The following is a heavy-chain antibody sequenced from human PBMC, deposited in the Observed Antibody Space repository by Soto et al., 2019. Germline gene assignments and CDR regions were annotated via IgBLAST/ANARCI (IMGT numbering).Heavy chain of an antibody. CDR3: AKDSWAIFGVPAGEYYAMDV. CDR2: ISGSGGTT. Sequence: EVQLLESGGAPVQSGGSLRLSCVASGFTFENYAMSWVRQAPGKGLEWVSAISGSGGTTYYSDSVKGRFTISRDNSKNTVYLQMNDLRVEEAAEYFCAKDSWAIFGVPAGEYYAMDVWGQGTTVTVSS. CDR1: GFTFENYA. D-gene: IGHD3-3*01. J-gene: IGHJ6*02. V-gene: IGHV3-23*01.